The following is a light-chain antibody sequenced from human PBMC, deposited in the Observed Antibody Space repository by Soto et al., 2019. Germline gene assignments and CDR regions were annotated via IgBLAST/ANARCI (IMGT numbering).Light chain of an antibody. CDR2: GAS. CDR3: QQYGSSGT. V-gene: IGKV3-20*01. Sequence: EVVLTQSPATLSASPGERATLSCRASQSVSSNYLAWYQQKPGQAPRLLIYGASNRATGIPDRFSGSGSGTDFTLTISRLEPEDFAVYYCQQYGSSGTFGQGTKVDIK. J-gene: IGKJ1*01. CDR1: QSVSSNY.